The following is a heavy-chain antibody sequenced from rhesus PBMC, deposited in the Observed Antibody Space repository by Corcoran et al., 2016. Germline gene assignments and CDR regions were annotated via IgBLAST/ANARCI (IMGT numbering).Heavy chain of an antibody. CDR1: GYSISRGYG. V-gene: IGHV4-127*01. CDR3: ATDRDYHVAY. D-gene: IGHD4-11*01. Sequence: QVQLQESGPGLVKPSETLSLTCAVSGYSISRGYGWGWIRQPPGKGLEWIGQINGGNGIYYYNPSLKSRVTVTKDTSKNQFSLKLSSVTAADTAMYYCATDRDYHVAYWGQGVLVTVSS. J-gene: IGHJ4*01. CDR2: INGGNGIY.